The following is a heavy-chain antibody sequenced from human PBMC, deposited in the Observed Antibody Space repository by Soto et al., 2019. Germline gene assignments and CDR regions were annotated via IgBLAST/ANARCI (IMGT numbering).Heavy chain of an antibody. CDR2: ISAYNGNT. CDR3: ARDPRQYYVILTGYYTPFRDYGMDV. D-gene: IGHD3-9*01. Sequence: ASVKVSCKASGYTFTSYGISWVRQAPGQGLEWMGWISAYNGNTNYAQKLQGRVTMTTDTSTSTAYMELRSLRSDDTAVYYCARDPRQYYVILTGYYTPFRDYGMDVWGQGTTVTVSS. CDR1: GYTFTSYG. J-gene: IGHJ6*02. V-gene: IGHV1-18*01.